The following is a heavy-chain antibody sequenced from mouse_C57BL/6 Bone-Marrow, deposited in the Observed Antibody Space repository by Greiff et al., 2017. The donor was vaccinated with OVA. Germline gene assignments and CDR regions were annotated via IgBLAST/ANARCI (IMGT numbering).Heavy chain of an antibody. D-gene: IGHD2-4*01. Sequence: EVKLMESGGGLVKPGGSLKLSCAASGFTFSSYAMSWVRQTPEKRLEWVATISDGGSYTYYPDNVKGRFTISRDNAKNNLYLQLSHLKSEDTAMYYCARPYDYERGYYAMDYWGQGTSVTVSS. V-gene: IGHV5-4*03. CDR2: ISDGGSYT. CDR3: ARPYDYERGYYAMDY. J-gene: IGHJ4*01. CDR1: GFTFSSYA.